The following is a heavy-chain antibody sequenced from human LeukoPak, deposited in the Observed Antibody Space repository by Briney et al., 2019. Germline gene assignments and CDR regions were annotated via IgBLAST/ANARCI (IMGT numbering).Heavy chain of an antibody. D-gene: IGHD3-22*01. V-gene: IGHV4-59*01. CDR1: GGSISSYY. CDR2: IYYSGST. CDR3: ARVTFDSSGYYYSNFDY. Sequence: SSETLSLTCTVSGGSISSYYWSWIRQPPGKGLEWIGYIYYSGSTNYNPSLKSRVTISVDTSKNQFPLKLSSVTAADTAVYYCARVTFDSSGYYYSNFDYWGQGTPVTVSS. J-gene: IGHJ4*02.